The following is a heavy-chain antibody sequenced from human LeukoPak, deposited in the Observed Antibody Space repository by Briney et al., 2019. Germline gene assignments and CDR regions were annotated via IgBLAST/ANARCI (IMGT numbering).Heavy chain of an antibody. V-gene: IGHV1-69*13. D-gene: IGHD2-2*01. CDR3: ASQVVLAAIWVY. Sequence: ASVKVSCKASGGTFSSYAISWVRQAPGQGLEWMGGIIPIFGTANYAQKFQGRVTITADESTSTAYMELSSLRSEDTAVYYCASQVVLAAIWVYWGQGTLVTVSS. CDR1: GGTFSSYA. J-gene: IGHJ4*02. CDR2: IIPIFGTA.